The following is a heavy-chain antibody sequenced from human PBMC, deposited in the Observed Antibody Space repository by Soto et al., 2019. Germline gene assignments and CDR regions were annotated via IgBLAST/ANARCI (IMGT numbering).Heavy chain of an antibody. CDR1: GGTFSNHA. CDR2: IIPIFSTT. J-gene: IGHJ3*02. V-gene: IGHV1-69*12. CDR3: AREVAADGTFREDVFDI. Sequence: QVHLVQSGAEVKKPGSSVKVSCKASGGTFSNHAINWVRQAPGQGLEWMGRIIPIFSTTNYAQKFQGRVTFTADESTITAHMELSSLKHDDTAVYYCAREVAADGTFREDVFDIWGQGTLVTVSS. D-gene: IGHD6-13*01.